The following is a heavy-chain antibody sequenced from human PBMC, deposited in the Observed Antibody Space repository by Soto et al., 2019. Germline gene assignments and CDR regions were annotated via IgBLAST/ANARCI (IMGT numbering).Heavy chain of an antibody. V-gene: IGHV4-4*08. CDR2: VLPTGAI. J-gene: IGHJ4*02. CDR3: ATYAAYGDLDH. Sequence: QVQLQESGPGLVQPSETLSLTCVGAGYSSSTSFWTWIRQPPGKSLAWIGHVLPTGAIYHNPSLKSRLSLALDTSKNHFSLKLTAVAAADTADYYCATYAAYGDLDHWGQGALVTVSS. D-gene: IGHD4-17*01. CDR1: GYSSSTSF.